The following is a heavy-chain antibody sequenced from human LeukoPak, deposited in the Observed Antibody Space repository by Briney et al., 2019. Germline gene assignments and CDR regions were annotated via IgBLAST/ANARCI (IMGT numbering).Heavy chain of an antibody. CDR3: AKGQAVVVTSPFDY. D-gene: IGHD2-21*02. J-gene: IGHJ4*02. V-gene: IGHV3-43*01. CDR2: VSWDGGST. CDR1: GFTFDDYT. Sequence: GGSLRLSCAASGFTFDDYTMHWVRQAPGKGLEWVSLVSWDGGSTYYADSVKGRFTISRDNSKNSLYLQMNSLRTEDTALYYCAKGQAVVVTSPFDYWGQGTLVTVSS.